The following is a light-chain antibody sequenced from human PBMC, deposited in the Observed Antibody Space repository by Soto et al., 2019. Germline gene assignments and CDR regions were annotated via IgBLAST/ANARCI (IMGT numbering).Light chain of an antibody. J-gene: IGKJ4*02. Sequence: EIVLTPSPGPLSLSPGERATLSCRASHSVSSSYLACYQQKPGQAPRLLIYGASSRAAGIPDRFSGSGYGTDFTLTIINLEAEDFAGYYCQRSGSSPPTFGGGTKVEIK. CDR2: GAS. CDR3: QRSGSSPPT. V-gene: IGKV3-20*01. CDR1: HSVSSSY.